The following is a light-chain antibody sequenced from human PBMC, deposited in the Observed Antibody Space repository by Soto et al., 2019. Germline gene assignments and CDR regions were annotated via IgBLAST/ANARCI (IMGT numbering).Light chain of an antibody. J-gene: IGKJ1*01. CDR1: QSISSW. V-gene: IGKV1-5*01. Sequence: SASTVSAYIIYRVSITFLSSQSISSWLAWYQQKPGKAPKLLIYDASSLESGVPSRFSGSGSGTEFTLTISSLQPDDFATYYCQQYKCYSWTFGQGTKVDIK. CDR3: QQYKCYSWT. CDR2: DAS.